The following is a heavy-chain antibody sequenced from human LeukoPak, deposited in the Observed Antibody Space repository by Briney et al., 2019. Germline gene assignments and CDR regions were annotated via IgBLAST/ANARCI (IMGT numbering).Heavy chain of an antibody. CDR3: ARAYSYDGYTWFDP. CDR2: INTNTGNP. CDR1: GYTLTNYA. Sequence: ASVKVSCKASGYTLTNYAMNWVRQAPGQGLEWMGWINTNTGNPTYAQGFTGRFVFSLDTSVSTAYLQISSLKAEDTAVYYCARAYSYDGYTWFDPWGQGTLVTVSS. J-gene: IGHJ5*02. V-gene: IGHV7-4-1*02. D-gene: IGHD5-18*01.